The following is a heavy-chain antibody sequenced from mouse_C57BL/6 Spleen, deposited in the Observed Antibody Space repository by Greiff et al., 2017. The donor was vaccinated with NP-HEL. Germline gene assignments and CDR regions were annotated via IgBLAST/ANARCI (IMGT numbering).Heavy chain of an antibody. CDR3: ARGPYYGNYDAMDY. CDR1: GYTFTSYT. D-gene: IGHD2-10*01. CDR2: INTSSGYT. Sequence: VQLKESGAELARPGASVKMSCKASGYTFTSYTMHWVKQRPGQGLEWIGYINTSSGYTKYNQKFKDRATLTADKSSSTAYMQLSSLTSEDSAVYYCARGPYYGNYDAMDYWGQGTSVTVSS. J-gene: IGHJ4*01. V-gene: IGHV1-4*01.